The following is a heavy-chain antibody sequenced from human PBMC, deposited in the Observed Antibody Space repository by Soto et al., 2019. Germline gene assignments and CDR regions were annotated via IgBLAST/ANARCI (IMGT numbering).Heavy chain of an antibody. J-gene: IGHJ4*02. V-gene: IGHV3-23*01. CDR1: GFTFSSYA. CDR3: AKGISSTSARSYFDS. CDR2: ISGSGGST. Sequence: GGSLRLSCAASGFTFSSYAMSWVRQAPGKGLEWVSSISGSGGSTYYADSVKGRFTISRDNSKNTLYLQMNSLRAEDTAIYNCAKGISSTSARSYFDSWGQGSLVTVSS. D-gene: IGHD2-2*01.